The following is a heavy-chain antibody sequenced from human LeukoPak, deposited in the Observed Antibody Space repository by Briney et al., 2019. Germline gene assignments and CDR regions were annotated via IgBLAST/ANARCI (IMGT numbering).Heavy chain of an antibody. CDR3: ARGKWLFDY. Sequence: SETLSLTCTVSGYSISSGYYWGWIRQPPGKGLEWIGSIYHSGSTYYNPSLKSRVTISVDTSKNQFSLKLSSVTAADTAAYYCARGKWLFDYWGQGTLVTVSS. D-gene: IGHD3-22*01. CDR1: GYSISSGYY. J-gene: IGHJ4*02. CDR2: IYHSGST. V-gene: IGHV4-38-2*02.